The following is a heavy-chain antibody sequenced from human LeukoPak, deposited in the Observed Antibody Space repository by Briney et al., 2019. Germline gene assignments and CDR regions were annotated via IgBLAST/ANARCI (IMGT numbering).Heavy chain of an antibody. CDR1: GYTFTGYY. V-gene: IGHV1-2*02. CDR3: AGNHYDILTGSRFDP. D-gene: IGHD3-9*01. Sequence: ASVKVSCKASGYTFTGYYMHWVRQAPGQGLEWMGWINPNSGGTNYAQKFQGRVTMTRDTSISTAYMELSRLRSDDTAVYYCAGNHYDILTGSRFDPWGQGTLVTVSS. CDR2: INPNSGGT. J-gene: IGHJ5*02.